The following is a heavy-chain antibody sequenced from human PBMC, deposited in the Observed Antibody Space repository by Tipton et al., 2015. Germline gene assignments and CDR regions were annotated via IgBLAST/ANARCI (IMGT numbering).Heavy chain of an antibody. V-gene: IGHV3-21*05. CDR3: AKTKGLSFDY. D-gene: IGHD1-14*01. Sequence: GSLRLSCAASRFPFNYYSMNWVRQAPGKGLEWVSYISTMSSYIYYADSVKGRFTISRDNSKNTLYLQMSSLRAEDTAVYYCAKTKGLSFDYWGQGTLVTVSS. CDR1: RFPFNYYS. J-gene: IGHJ4*02. CDR2: ISTMSSYI.